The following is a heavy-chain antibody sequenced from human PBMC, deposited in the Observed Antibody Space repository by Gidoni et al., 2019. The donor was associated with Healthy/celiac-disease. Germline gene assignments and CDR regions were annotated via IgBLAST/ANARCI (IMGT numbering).Heavy chain of an antibody. V-gene: IGHV1-2*02. D-gene: IGHD6-19*01. J-gene: IGHJ4*02. Sequence: QVQLVQSGAEVKKPGASVNVSCKASGYTFTGYYMHWVRQAPGQGLEWMGWINPNSGGTNYAQKFQGRVTMTRDTSISTAYMELSRLRSDDTAVYYCARDRSLTSHSSGWRYYFDYWGQGTLVTVSS. CDR2: INPNSGGT. CDR3: ARDRSLTSHSSGWRYYFDY. CDR1: GYTFTGYY.